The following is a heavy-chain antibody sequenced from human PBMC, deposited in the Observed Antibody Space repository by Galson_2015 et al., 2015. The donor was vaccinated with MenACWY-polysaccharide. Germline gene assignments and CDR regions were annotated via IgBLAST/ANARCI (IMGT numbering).Heavy chain of an antibody. CDR3: ARQAVAATPEGAFDI. J-gene: IGHJ3*02. V-gene: IGHV5-51*01. D-gene: IGHD6-19*01. CDR2: IYPGDSDT. Sequence: QSGAEVKKPGESLKISCKGSGYSFTSYWIGWVRQMPGKGLEWMGIIYPGDSDTRYSPSFQGQVTISADKSISTAYLQWSSLKASDTAMYYCARQAVAATPEGAFDIWGQGTMVTVSS. CDR1: GYSFTSYW.